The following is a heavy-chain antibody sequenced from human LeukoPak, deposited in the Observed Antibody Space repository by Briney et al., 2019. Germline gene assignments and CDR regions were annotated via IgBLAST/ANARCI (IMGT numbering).Heavy chain of an antibody. V-gene: IGHV3-30*02. D-gene: IGHD3-10*01. CDR2: IRYDGSNK. J-gene: IGHJ4*02. CDR3: AKGVRLLWFGEWSDYFDY. CDR1: GFTFSSYG. Sequence: GGSLRLSCAASGFTFSSYGMHWVRQAPGKGLEWVAFIRYDGSNKYYADSVKGRFTISRDNSKNTLYLQMNSLRAEDTAVYYCAKGVRLLWFGEWSDYFDYWGQGTLVTVSS.